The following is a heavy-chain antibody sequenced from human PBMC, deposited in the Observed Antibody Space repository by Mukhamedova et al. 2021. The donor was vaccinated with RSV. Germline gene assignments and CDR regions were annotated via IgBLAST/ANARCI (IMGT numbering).Heavy chain of an antibody. Sequence: AIHWVRQAPGQRLQWMGWINAGNGNTQYSQEFQGGVTFTRDTSASTVYMTLSSLKSEDTAVYYCARELSGWFGAYLDYWGQGTL. J-gene: IGHJ4*02. CDR1: A. V-gene: IGHV1-3*01. D-gene: IGHD3-10*01. CDR3: ARELSGWFGAYLDY. CDR2: INAGNGNT.